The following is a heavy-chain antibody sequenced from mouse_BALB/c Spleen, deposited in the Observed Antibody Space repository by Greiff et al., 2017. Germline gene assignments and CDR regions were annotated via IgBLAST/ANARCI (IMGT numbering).Heavy chain of an antibody. D-gene: IGHD2-10*01. CDR2: INSNGGST. J-gene: IGHJ3*01. CDR3: ARAYYGNSAWFAY. V-gene: IGHV5-6-3*01. CDR1: GFTFSSYG. Sequence: EVQVVESGGGLVQPGGSLKLSCAASGFTFSSYGMSWVRQTPDKRLELVATINSNGGSTYYPDSVKGRFTISRDNAKNTLYLQMSSLKSEDTAMYYCARAYYGNSAWFAYWGQGTLVTVSA.